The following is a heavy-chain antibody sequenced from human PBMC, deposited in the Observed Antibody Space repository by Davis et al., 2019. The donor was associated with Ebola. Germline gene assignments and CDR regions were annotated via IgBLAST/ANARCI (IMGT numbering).Heavy chain of an antibody. CDR3: AKDLHREDIVLVVYATGFDY. V-gene: IGHV3-74*01. CDR1: GFTFSSYW. D-gene: IGHD2-8*02. Sequence: PGGSLRLSCAASGFTFSSYWMHWVRQAPGKGLVWVSRINSDGSSTSYADSVKGRFTISRDNAKNTLYLQMNSLRAEDTAVYYCAKDLHREDIVLVVYATGFDYWGQGTLVTVSS. CDR2: INSDGSST. J-gene: IGHJ4*02.